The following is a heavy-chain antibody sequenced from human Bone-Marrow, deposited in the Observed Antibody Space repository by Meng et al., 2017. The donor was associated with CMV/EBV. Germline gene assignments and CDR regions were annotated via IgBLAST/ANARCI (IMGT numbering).Heavy chain of an antibody. CDR2: IKRKSDGETT. CDR1: GFSFSDVW. D-gene: IGHD2-2*01. Sequence: GESLKISCAASGFSFSDVWMTWVRQAPGKGLEWVGRIKRKSDGETTEYAAPVKGRFVISRDDSKNTMSLQMNSLRTEDTGVYYCATDAQCSSTTCPGTFEFWGPGKLVHLAS. J-gene: IGHJ4*02. V-gene: IGHV3-15*01. CDR3: ATDAQCSSTTCPGTFEF.